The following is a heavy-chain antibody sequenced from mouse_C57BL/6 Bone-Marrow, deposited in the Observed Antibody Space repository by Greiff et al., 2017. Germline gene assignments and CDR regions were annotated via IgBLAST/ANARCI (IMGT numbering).Heavy chain of an antibody. CDR2: IDPEDGDT. Sequence: VQLQQSGAELVRPGASVKLSCTASGFNIKDYYMHWVKQRPEQGLEWIGRIDPEDGDTEYAQKFQGKDTRTADTSSNTAYLQLSSLTSEDAAVYYCALVLRSWFAYWGQGTLVTVSA. CDR1: GFNIKDYY. CDR3: ALVLRSWFAY. J-gene: IGHJ3*01. D-gene: IGHD1-1*01. V-gene: IGHV14-1*01.